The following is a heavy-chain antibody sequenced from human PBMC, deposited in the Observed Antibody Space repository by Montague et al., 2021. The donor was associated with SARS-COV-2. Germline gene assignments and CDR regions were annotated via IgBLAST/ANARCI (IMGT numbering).Heavy chain of an antibody. CDR3: ARDTRDGVVLWFGGDWFDP. Sequence: SETLSLTCAVYGGSFSGYYWSWIRQPPGKGLEWIGEINHSGSTNYNPSPKSRVTISVDTSKNQFSLKLSSVTAADTAVYYCARDTRDGVVLWFGGDWFDPWGQGTLVTVSS. CDR1: GGSFSGYY. CDR2: INHSGST. V-gene: IGHV4-34*01. D-gene: IGHD3-10*01. J-gene: IGHJ5*02.